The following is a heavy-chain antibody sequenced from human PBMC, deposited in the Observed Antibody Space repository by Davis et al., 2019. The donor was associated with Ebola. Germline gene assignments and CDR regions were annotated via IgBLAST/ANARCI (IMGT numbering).Heavy chain of an antibody. CDR1: GGSFSGYY. CDR3: AGFGSYCSSTSCYLYYYYGMDV. CDR2: INHSGST. D-gene: IGHD2-2*01. V-gene: IGHV4-34*01. Sequence: MPGGSLRLSCAVYGGSFSGYYWSWIRQPPGKGLEWIGEINHSGSTNYNPSIKSRVTISVDTSKNQFSLKLSSVTAADTAVYYCAGFGSYCSSTSCYLYYYYGMDVWGKGTTVTVSS. J-gene: IGHJ6*04.